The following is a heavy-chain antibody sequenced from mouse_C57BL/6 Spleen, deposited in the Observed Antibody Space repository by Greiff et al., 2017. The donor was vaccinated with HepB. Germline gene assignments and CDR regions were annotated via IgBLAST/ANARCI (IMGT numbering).Heavy chain of an antibody. V-gene: IGHV8-12*01. CDR1: GFSLSTSGMG. CDR3: ARRANYDDAMDY. CDR2: IYWADDK. J-gene: IGHJ4*01. D-gene: IGHD2-4*01. Sequence: QVTLKESGPGILQPSQTLSLTCSFSGFSLSTSGMGVSWIRQPSGKGLEWLAHIYWADDKRYNPSLKSRLTISKDTSSNQVFLKITSGDTADTATCDCARRANYDDAMDYWGQGTSVTVSS.